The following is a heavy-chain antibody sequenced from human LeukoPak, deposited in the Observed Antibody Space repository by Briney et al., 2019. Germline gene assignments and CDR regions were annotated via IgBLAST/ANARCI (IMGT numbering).Heavy chain of an antibody. CDR1: GGSMSSYY. CDR2: IYYSGST. CDR3: ARERLGYYDRSGLDY. V-gene: IGHV4-59*01. Sequence: SETLSLTCTVSGGSMSSYYWNWIRQPPGQGLEWVGYIYYSGSTNYNPSLKSRVTTSVDTSKNQFSLKLSSVTAADTAVYYCARERLGYYDRSGLDYWGQGTLVTVSS. D-gene: IGHD3-22*01. J-gene: IGHJ4*02.